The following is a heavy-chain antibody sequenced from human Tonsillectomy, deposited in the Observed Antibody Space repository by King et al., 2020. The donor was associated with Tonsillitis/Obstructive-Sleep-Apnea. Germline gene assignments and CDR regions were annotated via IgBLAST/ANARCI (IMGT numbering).Heavy chain of an antibody. D-gene: IGHD1-26*01. Sequence: VQLVESGGGVVQPGRSLRLSCAASGFTFGSYGIHWVRQAPGKGLEWVAVISYDGSNKYYADSVKGRFTISRDNSKNTLYLQMNSLRAEDTAVYYCAKDSGGSYYSGADYWGQGTLVTVSS. V-gene: IGHV3-30*18. CDR1: GFTFGSYG. J-gene: IGHJ4*02. CDR3: AKDSGGSYYSGADY. CDR2: ISYDGSNK.